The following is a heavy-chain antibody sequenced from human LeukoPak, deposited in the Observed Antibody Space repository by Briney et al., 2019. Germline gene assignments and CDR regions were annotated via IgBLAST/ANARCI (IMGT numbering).Heavy chain of an antibody. Sequence: GSSVKVSCKASGGTFSSYTISWVRQAPGQGLEWMGRIIPILGIANYAQKFQGGVTITADKSTSTAYMELSSLRSEDTAVYYCARSVVVRGAPIDYWGQGTLVTVSS. V-gene: IGHV1-69*02. CDR2: IIPILGIA. CDR3: ARSVVVRGAPIDY. CDR1: GGTFSSYT. D-gene: IGHD3-10*01. J-gene: IGHJ4*02.